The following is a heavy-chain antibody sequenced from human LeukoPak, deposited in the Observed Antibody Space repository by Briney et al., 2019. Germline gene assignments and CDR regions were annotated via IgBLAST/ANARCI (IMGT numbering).Heavy chain of an antibody. D-gene: IGHD3-22*01. V-gene: IGHV4-30-4*08. J-gene: IGHJ3*02. CDR3: ARGYYDSSARPAFDI. Sequence: SQTLSLTCTVSGGSISSGDYYWSWIRQPPGKGLEWIGYIYYSGSTYYNPSLESRVIISVDASKNQFSLKLNSVTAADTAVYYCARGYYDSSARPAFDIWGQGTMVTVSS. CDR1: GGSISSGDYY. CDR2: IYYSGST.